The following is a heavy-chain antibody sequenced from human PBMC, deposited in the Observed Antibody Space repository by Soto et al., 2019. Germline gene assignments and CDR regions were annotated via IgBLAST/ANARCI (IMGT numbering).Heavy chain of an antibody. CDR1: GFTFSNYW. V-gene: IGHV3-74*01. CDR3: ARDSSESCDY. Sequence: EVQLVESGGGLVQPGGSLRLSCAASGFTFSNYWMHWVRQAPGEGLVWVSRVNGDGSSTSYADSVKGRFTVSRDSAKSTLYLQMNSLRAEDTAVYYCARDSSESCDYWGQGTLVTVPS. J-gene: IGHJ4*02. CDR2: VNGDGSST.